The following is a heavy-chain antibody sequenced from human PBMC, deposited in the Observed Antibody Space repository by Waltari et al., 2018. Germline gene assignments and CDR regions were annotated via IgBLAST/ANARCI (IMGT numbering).Heavy chain of an antibody. D-gene: IGHD4-17*01. Sequence: QVHLVQSGGGLVKPGGSMKHSGVTSRFTVSASYFQWSRPAPGKGLECVSYISDSVRTTYYADSVKGRFTISRDNANSLLFLQMNNVRAEDTAFYFCAREKTVGSPDYVGGIDYWGQGTLVTVSS. CDR3: AREKTVGSPDYVGGIDY. CDR1: RFTVSASY. CDR2: ISDSVRTT. J-gene: IGHJ4*02. V-gene: IGHV3-11*01.